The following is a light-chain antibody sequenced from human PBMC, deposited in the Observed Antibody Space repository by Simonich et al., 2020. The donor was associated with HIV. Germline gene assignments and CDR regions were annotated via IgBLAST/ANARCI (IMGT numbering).Light chain of an antibody. CDR2: WAS. Sequence: DIVMTQSPDSLAVSLGERATIHCKSSQSVLSSSNNKNYLAWYQQKPGQPPKLLIYWASTRESGVPDRFSGSGSGTVFTLTISSLQAEDVALYYCHQHYSLPWTFGQGTKVEIK. CDR1: QSVLSSSNNKNY. CDR3: HQHYSLPWT. V-gene: IGKV4-1*01. J-gene: IGKJ1*01.